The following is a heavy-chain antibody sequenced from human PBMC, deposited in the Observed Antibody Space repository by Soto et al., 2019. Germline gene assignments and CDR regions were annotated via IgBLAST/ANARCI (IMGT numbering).Heavy chain of an antibody. CDR3: ARGTNCSGGTCYEDWFDP. D-gene: IGHD2-15*01. CDR1: GGSLSGYY. J-gene: IGHJ5*02. Sequence: PSETLSLTCAVYGGSLSGYYWSWIRQPPGKGLEWIGEVSHSGSTKSNPSLKSRVIISADTSKNEFSLKLSSVTAADTAMYYCARGTNCSGGTCYEDWFDPWGQGTPVTVS. CDR2: VSHSGST. V-gene: IGHV4-34*01.